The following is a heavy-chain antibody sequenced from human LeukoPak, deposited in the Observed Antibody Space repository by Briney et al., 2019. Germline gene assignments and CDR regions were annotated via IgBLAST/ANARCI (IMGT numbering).Heavy chain of an antibody. J-gene: IGHJ4*02. CDR2: INPNSGGT. CDR3: ARASTVAGTRLGNDY. D-gene: IGHD6-19*01. Sequence: ASVTVSCKASGYTFTDYYMLWIRQAPGQGREWMGWINPNSGGTKYAQVLQGRVTMTRDTSISTAYLELSRLTSDDTAIYYCARASTVAGTRLGNDYWGQGTLVTVSS. CDR1: GYTFTDYY. V-gene: IGHV1-2*02.